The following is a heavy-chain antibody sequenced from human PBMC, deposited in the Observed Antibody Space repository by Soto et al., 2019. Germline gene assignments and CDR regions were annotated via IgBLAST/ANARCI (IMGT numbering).Heavy chain of an antibody. CDR3: AAARRYYDILTGHNWFDP. V-gene: IGHV1-58*01. CDR1: GFTFTSSA. D-gene: IGHD3-9*01. J-gene: IGHJ5*02. CDR2: IVVGSGNT. Sequence: GASVKVSCKASGFTFTSSAVQWVRQARGQRLEWIGWIVVGSGNTNYAQKFQERVTITRDMSTSTAYMELSSLRSEDTAVYYCAAARRYYDILTGHNWFDPWGQGTLVTVS.